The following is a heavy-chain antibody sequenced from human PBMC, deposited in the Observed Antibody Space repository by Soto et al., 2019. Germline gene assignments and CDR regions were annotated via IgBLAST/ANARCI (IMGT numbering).Heavy chain of an antibody. V-gene: IGHV3-33*01. CDR1: GFTFSSYG. CDR3: ATEGSYWSHFDY. D-gene: IGHD3-10*01. J-gene: IGHJ4*02. Sequence: GGSLRLSCAASGFTFSSYGMHWVRQAPGKGLEWVAVIWYDGSNKYYADSVKGRFTISRDNSKNTLYLQMNSLRAEDTAVYYCATEGSYWSHFDYWGQGTLVTVSS. CDR2: IWYDGSNK.